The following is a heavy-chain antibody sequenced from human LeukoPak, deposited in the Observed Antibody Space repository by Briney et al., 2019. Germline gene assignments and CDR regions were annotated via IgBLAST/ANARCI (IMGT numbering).Heavy chain of an antibody. CDR3: ATNSGYVGLPNDY. V-gene: IGHV1-2*02. D-gene: IGHD5-12*01. J-gene: IGHJ4*02. CDR1: GYTFTCYY. CDR2: INPNSGGT. Sequence: GASVKVSCKASGYTFTCYYMHWVRQAPGQGLEWMGWINPNSGGTNYAQKFQGRVTMTRDTSISTAYMELSRLRSDDTAVYYCATNSGYVGLPNDYWGQGTLVTVSS.